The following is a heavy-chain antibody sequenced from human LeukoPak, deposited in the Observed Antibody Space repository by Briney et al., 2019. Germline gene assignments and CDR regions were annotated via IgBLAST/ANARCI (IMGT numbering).Heavy chain of an antibody. CDR2: ISYDGSNK. CDR1: GFTFSSYA. J-gene: IGHJ4*02. D-gene: IGHD3-22*01. CDR3: AKASYYYDSSGIDY. Sequence: GGSLRLSCAASGFTFSSYAMHWVRQAPGKGLEWVAVISYDGSNKYYADSVKGRFTISRDNSKNTLYLQMNSLRAEDTAVYYCAKASYYYDSSGIDYWGQGTLVTVSS. V-gene: IGHV3-30*04.